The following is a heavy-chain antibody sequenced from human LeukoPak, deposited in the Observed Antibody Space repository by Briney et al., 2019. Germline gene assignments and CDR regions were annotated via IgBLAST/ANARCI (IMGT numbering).Heavy chain of an antibody. D-gene: IGHD1-1*01. CDR1: GYTFTRYY. V-gene: IGHV1-2*02. CDR3: SRARIELEPTPFDY. Sequence: ASVTVSCQASGYTFTRYYMHWVRQAPGQGLEWMGWINPNSGGTNYAQKFQGRVTMTRDTSIRTAYMELSRLRSDDTAVYYCSRARIELEPTPFDYWGQGTLVTVSS. J-gene: IGHJ4*02. CDR2: INPNSGGT.